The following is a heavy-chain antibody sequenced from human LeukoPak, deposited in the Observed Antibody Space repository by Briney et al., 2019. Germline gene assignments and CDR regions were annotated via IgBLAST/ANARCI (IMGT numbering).Heavy chain of an antibody. V-gene: IGHV3-23*01. D-gene: IGHD6-19*01. CDR3: ARGAFESSGWYGGNYFDY. CDR1: GFTFSSYA. Sequence: GGSLRLSCAASGFTFSSYAMSWVRQAPGKGLEWVSAISGSGGSTYYADSVKGRFTISRDNSKNTLYLQMNSLRAEDTAVYYCARGAFESSGWYGGNYFDYWGQGTLVTVSS. J-gene: IGHJ4*02. CDR2: ISGSGGST.